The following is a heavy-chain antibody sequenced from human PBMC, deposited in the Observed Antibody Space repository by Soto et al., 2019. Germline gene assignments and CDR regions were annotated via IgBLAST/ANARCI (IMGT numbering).Heavy chain of an antibody. J-gene: IGHJ6*02. D-gene: IGHD6-13*01. Sequence: QLQLQESGPGLVKPSETLSLSCTVSGGSITSSFYWGWIRQPPGKGLEWIGSIYGTGNTYYNPSLKXRVTISADTSKNQFSLNLISVTAADTAVYYCRSSSRYSTDVWGQGATVTVSS. CDR1: GGSITSSFY. CDR2: IYGTGNT. V-gene: IGHV4-39*01. CDR3: RSSSRYSTDV.